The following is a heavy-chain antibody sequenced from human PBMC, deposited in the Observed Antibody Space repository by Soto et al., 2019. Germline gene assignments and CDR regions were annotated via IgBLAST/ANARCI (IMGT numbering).Heavy chain of an antibody. Sequence: PSETLSLTSAVYGGSFSGYYCSWIRQPPGKGLEWIGEINHSGSTNYNPSLKSRVTISVDTSKNQFSLKLSSVTAADTAVYYCASLVATTPNFDYWGQGTLVTVSS. J-gene: IGHJ4*02. D-gene: IGHD5-12*01. V-gene: IGHV4-34*01. CDR2: INHSGST. CDR1: GGSFSGYY. CDR3: ASLVATTPNFDY.